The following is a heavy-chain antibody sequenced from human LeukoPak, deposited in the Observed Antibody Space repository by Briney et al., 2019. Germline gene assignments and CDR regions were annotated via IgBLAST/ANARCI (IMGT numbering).Heavy chain of an antibody. D-gene: IGHD4-17*01. CDR3: ARWDYGDYTNPNPGVVDP. V-gene: IGHV4-59*12. CDR2: ISDIGSI. Sequence: PSETLSLTCTVSGGSISSYYWSWIRQPPGKGLEWIAYISDIGSINYNPSLKSRVTISLDTSKNQFSLKLSSVTAADTAVYYCARWDYGDYTNPNPGVVDPWGQGTLVTVSS. CDR1: GGSISSYY. J-gene: IGHJ5*02.